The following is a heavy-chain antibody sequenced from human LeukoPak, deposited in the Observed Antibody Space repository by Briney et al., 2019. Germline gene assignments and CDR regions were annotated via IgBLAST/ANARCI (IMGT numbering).Heavy chain of an antibody. D-gene: IGHD3-16*02. CDR2: IYYSGST. CDR3: ARDENGYVWGSFRA. Sequence: KPSETLSLTCTVSGGSISSSSYYWGWIRQPPGKGLEWIGSIYYSGSTYYNPSLESRVTMSLDTSKNQFSLKLSSVTAADTAVYYCARDENGYVWGSFRAWGQGTLVTVSS. CDR1: GGSISSSSYY. V-gene: IGHV4-39*07. J-gene: IGHJ5*02.